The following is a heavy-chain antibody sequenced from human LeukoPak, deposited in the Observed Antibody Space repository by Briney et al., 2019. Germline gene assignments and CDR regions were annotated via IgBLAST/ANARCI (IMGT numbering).Heavy chain of an antibody. D-gene: IGHD1-26*01. V-gene: IGHV3-11*01. CDR1: GFTFSDYY. J-gene: IGHJ4*02. Sequence: SGESLRLSCAASGFTFSDYYMSWIRQAPGKGLEWVSYISSSGSTIYYADSVKGRFTISRDNAKNSLYLQMNSLRAEDTAVYYCARDQGYYLYYFDYWGQGTLVTVSS. CDR2: ISSSGSTI. CDR3: ARDQGYYLYYFDY.